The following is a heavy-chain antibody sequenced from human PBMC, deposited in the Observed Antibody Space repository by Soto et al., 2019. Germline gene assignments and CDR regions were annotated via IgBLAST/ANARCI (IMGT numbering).Heavy chain of an antibody. CDR3: ARDLGYSGYDGFYYYYGMDV. D-gene: IGHD5-12*01. V-gene: IGHV4-59*01. CDR2: IYYSGST. Sequence: QVQLQESGPGLVKPSETLSLTCTVSGGSISSYYWSWIRQPPGKGLEWIGYIYYSGSTNYNPSLKSRVTISVDTSKNQFSLKLSSVTAADTAVYYCARDLGYSGYDGFYYYYGMDVWGQGTTVTVSS. J-gene: IGHJ6*02. CDR1: GGSISSYY.